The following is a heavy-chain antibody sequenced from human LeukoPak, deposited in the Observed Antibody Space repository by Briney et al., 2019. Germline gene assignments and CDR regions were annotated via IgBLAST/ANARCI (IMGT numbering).Heavy chain of an antibody. CDR3: AKDLRANDYGDYRDYYYYYGMDV. J-gene: IGHJ6*04. CDR2: ISYDGSNK. D-gene: IGHD4-17*01. Sequence: GSLLLSCAASGFTFSSYWMSWVRPAPGKGLEWVAVISYDGSNKYYADSVKGRFTISRDNSKNTLYLQMNSLRAEDTAVYYCAKDLRANDYGDYRDYYYYYGMDVWGKGTTVTVSS. V-gene: IGHV3-30*18. CDR1: GFTFSSYW.